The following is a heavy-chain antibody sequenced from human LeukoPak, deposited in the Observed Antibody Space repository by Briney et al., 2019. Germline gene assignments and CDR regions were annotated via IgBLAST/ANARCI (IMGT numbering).Heavy chain of an antibody. V-gene: IGHV3-66*02. CDR2: IYSGGSI. Sequence: GGSLRLSCAASGFTVSSNYMSWVRQAPGKGPEWVSVIYSGGSIYYSDSVKGRFTISRDNSKNMLYLQMSSLRPEDTAVYYCARGSAYSHWGQGTLVTVSS. CDR3: ARGSAYSH. D-gene: IGHD3-22*01. J-gene: IGHJ4*02. CDR1: GFTVSSNY.